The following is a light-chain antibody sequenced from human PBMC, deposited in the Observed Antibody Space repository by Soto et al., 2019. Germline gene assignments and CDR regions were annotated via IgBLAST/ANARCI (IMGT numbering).Light chain of an antibody. CDR3: HSYESNNVV. V-gene: IGLV6-57*03. CDR1: SGSIASNY. J-gene: IGLJ3*02. CDR2: EDN. Sequence: NFMLTQPHSVSESPGKTVIISCTRSSGSIASNYVQWYQQRPGSAPTIVIYEDNQRPSGVPDRFSGSVDSSSNSASLTISGLTTEDEADNYCHSYESNNVVFGGGTKLTVL.